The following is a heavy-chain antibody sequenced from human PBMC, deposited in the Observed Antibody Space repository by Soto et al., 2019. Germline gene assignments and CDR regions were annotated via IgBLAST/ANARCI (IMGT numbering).Heavy chain of an antibody. Sequence: QITLKESGPTLVKPTQTPTLTCTFSGFSLSTSGVGVGWIRQPPGKALEWLALIYWDGDKRYSPSLKSRLTITKDTSKNQVVLTMTNMDPVDTATYYCAHRRGAYYFDYWGQGTLVTVSS. D-gene: IGHD1-26*01. CDR1: GFSLSTSGVG. V-gene: IGHV2-5*02. J-gene: IGHJ4*02. CDR2: IYWDGDK. CDR3: AHRRGAYYFDY.